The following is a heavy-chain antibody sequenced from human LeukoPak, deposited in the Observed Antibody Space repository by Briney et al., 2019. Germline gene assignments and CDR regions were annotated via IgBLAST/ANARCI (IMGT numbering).Heavy chain of an antibody. CDR3: AKVAPGSSYGDYVFDY. CDR1: GFTLSSYS. CDR2: ISRRRAYI. Sequence: LTVSYVASGFTLSSYSMLWVRQAAGPGLERVSSISRRRAYIYYADSVKGRFTISRDNAKHSLYLQMNSLRPEDTAVYYCAKVAPGSSYGDYVFDYWGQGTLVTVSS. J-gene: IGHJ4*02. V-gene: IGHV3-21*01. D-gene: IGHD4-17*01.